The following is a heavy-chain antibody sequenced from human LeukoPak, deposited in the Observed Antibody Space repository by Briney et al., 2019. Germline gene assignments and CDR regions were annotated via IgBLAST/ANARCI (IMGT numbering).Heavy chain of an antibody. J-gene: IGHJ4*02. V-gene: IGHV4-39*07. D-gene: IGHD6-19*01. Sequence: SETLSLTCTVSGGSISSSSYYWGWIRQPPGKGLEWIGSIYYSGSTYYNPSLKSRVTISVDTSKNQFSLKLSSVTAADTAVYYCARAVAGRDYFDYWGQGTLVTVSS. CDR2: IYYSGST. CDR3: ARAVAGRDYFDY. CDR1: GGSISSSSYY.